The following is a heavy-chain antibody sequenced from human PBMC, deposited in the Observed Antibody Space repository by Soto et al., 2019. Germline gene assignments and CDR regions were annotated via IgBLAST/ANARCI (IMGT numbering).Heavy chain of an antibody. CDR3: VRGDTYFYYMDV. D-gene: IGHD5-18*01. Sequence: QFHLQESGPGLAKPAETLSLTCSVSGGSISTSRNFWGWIRQPPGKGLEWIGSMYYSGSTYYNPSLKSRLTISADTSKNQFSLNLNSVTAADTAMYYCVRGDTYFYYMDVWGTGTTVTVSS. J-gene: IGHJ6*03. CDR2: MYYSGST. V-gene: IGHV4-39*01. CDR1: GGSISTSRNF.